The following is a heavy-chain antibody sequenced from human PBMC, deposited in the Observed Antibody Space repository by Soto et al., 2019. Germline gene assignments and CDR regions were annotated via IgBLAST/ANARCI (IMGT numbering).Heavy chain of an antibody. V-gene: IGHV3-30*03. CDR3: ATAEVDY. CDR2: ISYDGSNK. Sequence: PGGSLRLSCAASGFSFSSYGMHWLRQAAGKGLEWVAVISYDGSNKYYADSVRGRFTISRDNAKNTLYLQMNSLRAEDTAVYYCATAEVDYWGPGTLVTAPQ. J-gene: IGHJ4*02. CDR1: GFSFSSYG.